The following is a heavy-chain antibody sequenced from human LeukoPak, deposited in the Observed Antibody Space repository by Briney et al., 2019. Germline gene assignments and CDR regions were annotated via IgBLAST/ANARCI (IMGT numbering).Heavy chain of an antibody. CDR2: IHTSGST. Sequence: PSETLFLTCTVSGGSISSYYWSWIRQPPGRGLEWIGYIHTSGSTNYSPSLKSRVSISVDTSENHFSLKLSSVTAADTAVYFCARLTRLSTSPDRYYFDYWGQGTLVTVSS. CDR3: ARLTRLSTSPDRYYFDY. D-gene: IGHD6-6*01. V-gene: IGHV4-4*09. J-gene: IGHJ4*02. CDR1: GGSISSYY.